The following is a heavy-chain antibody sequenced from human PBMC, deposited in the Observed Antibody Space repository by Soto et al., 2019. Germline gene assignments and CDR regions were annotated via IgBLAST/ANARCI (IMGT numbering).Heavy chain of an antibody. D-gene: IGHD3-3*01. CDR2: IIPIVGTA. V-gene: IGHV1-69*13. CDR1: GGTFSSYA. J-gene: IGHJ4*02. CDR3: ARERLNYDFWSGYQYYFDY. Sequence: SVKVSCKASGGTFSSYAISWVRQAPGQGLEWMGGIIPIVGTANYAQKFQGRVTITADESTSTAYMELSSLRSEDTAVYYCARERLNYDFWSGYQYYFDYWGQGTLVTVSS.